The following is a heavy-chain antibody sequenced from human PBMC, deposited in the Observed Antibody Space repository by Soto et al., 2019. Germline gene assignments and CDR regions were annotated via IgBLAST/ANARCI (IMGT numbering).Heavy chain of an antibody. V-gene: IGHV1-24*01. CDR3: ATEEQRGTTIWFDP. J-gene: IGHJ5*02. CDR2: FDPEDGET. D-gene: IGHD1-7*01. CDR1: GYTLTELS. Sequence: GASVKVSCKVSGYTLTELSMHWVRQAPGKGLEWMGGFDPEDGETIYAQKFQGRVTMTEDTSTDTAYMELSSLRSEDTAVYYCATEEQRGTTIWFDPWGQGTLVTVSS.